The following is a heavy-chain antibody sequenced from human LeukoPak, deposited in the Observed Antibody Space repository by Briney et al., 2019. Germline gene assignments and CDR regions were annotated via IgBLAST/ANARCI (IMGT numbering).Heavy chain of an antibody. CDR1: GFTFSSYA. CDR3: AKCPMYYYDSSGYYHDWYFDL. CDR2: ISGSGGST. Sequence: RPGGSLRLSCAASGFTFSSYAMSWVRQAPGKGLEWVSAISGSGGSTYYADSVKGRFTISRDNFKNTLYLQMNSLRAEDTAVYYCAKCPMYYYDSSGYYHDWYFDLWGRGTLVTVSS. D-gene: IGHD3-22*01. J-gene: IGHJ2*01. V-gene: IGHV3-23*01.